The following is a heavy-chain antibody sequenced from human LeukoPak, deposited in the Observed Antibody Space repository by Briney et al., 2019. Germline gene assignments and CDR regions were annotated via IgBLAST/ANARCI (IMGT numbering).Heavy chain of an antibody. D-gene: IGHD2-15*01. Sequence: ASVKVSCKSSGYTFTSYYMHWVRQAPGQGLEWMGVINPSGGSTSYAQKFQGRVTMTRDTYTSTVYMELSSLRSEDTAVYYCAGDPGHIVVVVAATRSYYFDYWGQGTLVTVSS. CDR2: INPSGGST. CDR1: GYTFTSYY. CDR3: AGDPGHIVVVVAATRSYYFDY. V-gene: IGHV1-46*01. J-gene: IGHJ4*02.